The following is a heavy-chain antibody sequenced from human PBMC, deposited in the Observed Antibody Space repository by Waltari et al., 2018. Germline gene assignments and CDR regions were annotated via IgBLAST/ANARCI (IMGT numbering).Heavy chain of an antibody. CDR3: ARGSTKSIAARYYYYYYGMDV. CDR2: LSPYNGNT. J-gene: IGHJ6*02. CDR1: GYTFTSYG. Sequence: QVQLVQSGAEVKKPGASVKVSCKASGYTFTSYGISWVRQAPGQGLEWLGSLSPYNGNTNYAQKLQGRVTMTTDTSTSTAYMELRSLRSDDTAVYYCARGSTKSIAARYYYYYYGMDVWGQGTTVTVSS. D-gene: IGHD6-6*01. V-gene: IGHV1-18*01.